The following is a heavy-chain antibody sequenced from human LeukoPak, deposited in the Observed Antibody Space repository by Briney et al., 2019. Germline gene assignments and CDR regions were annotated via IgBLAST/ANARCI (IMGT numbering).Heavy chain of an antibody. Sequence: GGPLRLSCAASDFTVSSNSMSWVRQAPGKGLEWVSVTYSSGSTHYADSVKGRFTISRDSSKNTLYLQMNSLRAEDTAVYYCATESYGATWGQGTLVTVSS. V-gene: IGHV3-53*01. CDR2: TYSSGST. CDR1: DFTVSSNS. D-gene: IGHD1-26*01. J-gene: IGHJ4*02. CDR3: ATESYGAT.